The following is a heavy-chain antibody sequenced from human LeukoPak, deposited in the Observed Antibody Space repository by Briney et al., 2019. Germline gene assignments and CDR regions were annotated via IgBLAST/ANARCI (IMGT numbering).Heavy chain of an antibody. J-gene: IGHJ3*02. V-gene: IGHV3-30-3*01. CDR2: ISYDGSNK. CDR1: GFTFSSYA. Sequence: TGGSLRLSCAASGFTFSSYAMHWVRQAPGKGLEWVAVISYDGSNKYYADSVKGRFTISRDNSKNTLYLQMNSLRAEDTAVYYCARGSHGGADAFDIWGQGTMVTVSS. D-gene: IGHD3-16*01. CDR3: ARGSHGGADAFDI.